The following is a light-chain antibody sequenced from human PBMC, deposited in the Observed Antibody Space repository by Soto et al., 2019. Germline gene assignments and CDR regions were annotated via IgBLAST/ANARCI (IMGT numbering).Light chain of an antibody. Sequence: DIQLTQSPSTLSTSVGDRVTISCRASQSISIWLAWYQQKPGKAPKLLIYNTSNLESGVPPRFGGSGSGTEFTLTISSLQPDDFATYYCQYWSDYCWTFGQGTKVEIK. V-gene: IGKV1-5*03. J-gene: IGKJ1*01. CDR3: QYWSDYCWT. CDR1: QSISIW. CDR2: NTS.